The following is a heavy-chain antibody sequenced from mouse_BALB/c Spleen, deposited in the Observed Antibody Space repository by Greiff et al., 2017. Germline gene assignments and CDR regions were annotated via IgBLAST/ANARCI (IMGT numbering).Heavy chain of an antibody. CDR3: ARWLLRSYFDY. CDR1: GFNIKDTY. V-gene: IGHV14-3*02. D-gene: IGHD2-3*01. J-gene: IGHJ2*01. Sequence: EVQGVESGAELVKPGASVKLSCTASGFNIKDTYMHWVKQRPEQGLEWIGRIDPANGNTKYDPKFQGKATITADTSSNTAYLQLSSLTSEDTAVYYCARWLLRSYFDYWGQGTTLTVSS. CDR2: IDPANGNT.